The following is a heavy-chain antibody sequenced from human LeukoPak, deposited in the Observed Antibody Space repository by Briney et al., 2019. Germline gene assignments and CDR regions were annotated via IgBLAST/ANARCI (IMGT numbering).Heavy chain of an antibody. CDR2: TNHSGST. Sequence: PSETLSLTCAVYGGSFRGFYWSWMRQSPGRGLEWIGETNHSGSTNYNPSLKSRVTISVDTSKNQFSLKLSSVTAADTAVYYCARKGRQQLSTWGQGTLVTVSS. D-gene: IGHD6-13*01. CDR1: GGSFRGFY. V-gene: IGHV4-34*01. J-gene: IGHJ5*02. CDR3: ARKGRQQLST.